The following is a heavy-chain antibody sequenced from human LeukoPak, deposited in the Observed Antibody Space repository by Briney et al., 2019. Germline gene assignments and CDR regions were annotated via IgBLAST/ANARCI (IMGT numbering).Heavy chain of an antibody. D-gene: IGHD5-18*01. CDR3: ARRVETAMAPFDY. V-gene: IGHV4-59*08. CDR1: GGSLSSYY. J-gene: IGHJ4*02. Sequence: SETLSLTCTVSGGSLSSYYWSWIRQPPGKGLEWIGYIYYSGSTNYNPSLKSRVTISVDTSKNQFSLKLSSVTAADTAVYYCARRVETAMAPFDYWGQGTLVTVPS. CDR2: IYYSGST.